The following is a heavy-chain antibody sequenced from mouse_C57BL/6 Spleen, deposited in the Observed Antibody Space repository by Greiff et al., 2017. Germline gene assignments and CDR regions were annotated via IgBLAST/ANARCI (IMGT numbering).Heavy chain of an antibody. CDR2: IHPGSGST. J-gene: IGHJ3*01. Sequence: VQLQQPGAELVKPGASVKMSCKASGYTFTSYWITWVKQRPGQGLEWIGDIHPGSGSTNYNEKFKSQATLTVDTSSSTAYMQLSSLTSADSAVDYYAREGRYDGYPAWFAYWGQGTLVTVSA. V-gene: IGHV1-55*01. CDR1: GYTFTSYW. CDR3: AREGRYDGYPAWFAY. D-gene: IGHD2-3*01.